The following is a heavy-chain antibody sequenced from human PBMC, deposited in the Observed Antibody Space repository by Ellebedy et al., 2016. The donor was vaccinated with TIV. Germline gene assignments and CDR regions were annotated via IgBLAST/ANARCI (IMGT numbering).Heavy chain of an antibody. CDR1: GFTFSTYG. V-gene: IGHV3-30*18. Sequence: GESLKISCAASGFTFSTYGMHWVRQAPGKGLEWVAVVSYDGSKKYYVDSVKGRFTISRDNSKNTLFLQLNSLRGEDTAIYYCAKDQVGGDGRWVFDIWGQGTMVTVSS. CDR3: AKDQVGGDGRWVFDI. D-gene: IGHD3-16*01. CDR2: VSYDGSKK. J-gene: IGHJ3*02.